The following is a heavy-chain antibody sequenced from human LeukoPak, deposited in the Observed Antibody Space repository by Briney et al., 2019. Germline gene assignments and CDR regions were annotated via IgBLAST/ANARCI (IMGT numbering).Heavy chain of an antibody. CDR1: GGSFSGYY. D-gene: IGHD3-9*01. Sequence: SETLSLTCAVYGGSFSGYYWSWIRQPPGKGLEWIGEINHSGSTNYNPSLKSRVTISVDTSKNQFSLKLSSVTAADTAVYYCARMLRYFDWLYSPSDRFDYWGQGTLVTVPS. V-gene: IGHV4-34*01. CDR3: ARMLRYFDWLYSPSDRFDY. J-gene: IGHJ4*02. CDR2: INHSGST.